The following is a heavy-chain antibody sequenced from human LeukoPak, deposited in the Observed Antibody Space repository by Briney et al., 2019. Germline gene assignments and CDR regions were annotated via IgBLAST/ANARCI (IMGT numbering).Heavy chain of an antibody. CDR1: GFTFSSYG. V-gene: IGHV3-30*18. D-gene: IGHD6-19*01. CDR2: ISYDGSNK. CDR3: AKDRAVAGMGELDY. Sequence: GGSLRLSSAASGFTFSSYGMHSGRHAPGPGLQRVSVISYDGSNKYYADSVKGRFTISRDNSKNTLYLQMNSLRAEDTAVYYCAKDRAVAGMGELDYWGQGTLVTVSS. J-gene: IGHJ4*02.